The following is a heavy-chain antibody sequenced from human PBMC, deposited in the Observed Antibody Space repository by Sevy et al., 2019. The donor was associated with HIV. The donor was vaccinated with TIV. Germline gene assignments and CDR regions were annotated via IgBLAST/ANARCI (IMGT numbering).Heavy chain of an antibody. J-gene: IGHJ4*02. CDR1: GFTFSSYA. CDR3: AKDWNDYGPLVVDY. V-gene: IGHV3-23*01. Sequence: GGSLRLSCAASGFTFSSYAMSWVRQAPGKGLEWVSGISGSGGGTYYADSVKGRFTISRENSKNTLYVQMNSLRVEDTAVYCCAKDWNDYGPLVVDYWGQGTLVTVSS. CDR2: ISGSGGGT. D-gene: IGHD1-1*01.